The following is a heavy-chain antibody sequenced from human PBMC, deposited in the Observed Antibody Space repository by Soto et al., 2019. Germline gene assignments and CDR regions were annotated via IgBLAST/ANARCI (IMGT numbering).Heavy chain of an antibody. J-gene: IGHJ4*02. CDR2: IYHSGST. D-gene: IGHD3-22*01. CDR1: GGSISSGGYS. CDR3: ARGGVDYYDSSGYYLSPYYFDY. Sequence: QLQLQESGSGLVKPSQTLSLTCAVSGGSISSGGYSWSWIRQPPGKGMEWIGYIYHSGSTYYNPSHKSRVTISVDTSKNQFSLELSSVTAADTAVYYCARGGVDYYDSSGYYLSPYYFDYWGQGTLVTVSS. V-gene: IGHV4-30-2*01.